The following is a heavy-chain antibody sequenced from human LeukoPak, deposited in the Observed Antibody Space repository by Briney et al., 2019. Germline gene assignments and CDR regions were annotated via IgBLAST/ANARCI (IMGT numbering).Heavy chain of an antibody. CDR1: GYTFTGYY. CDR3: ARDSVLRFLEWFRRNPVNWFDP. V-gene: IGHV1-2*02. J-gene: IGHJ5*02. CDR2: INPNSGGT. Sequence: ASVKVSCKASGYTFTGYYMHWVRQAPGQGLEWMGWINPNSGGTNYAQKFQGRVTMTRDTSISTACMELSRLRSDDTAVYYCARDSVLRFLEWFRRNPVNWFDPWGQGTLVTVSS. D-gene: IGHD3-3*01.